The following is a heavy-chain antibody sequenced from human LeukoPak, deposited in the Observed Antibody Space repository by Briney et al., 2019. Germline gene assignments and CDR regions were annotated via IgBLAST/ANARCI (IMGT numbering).Heavy chain of an antibody. CDR3: ARSSVVVAANGAFDI. J-gene: IGHJ3*02. Sequence: PSETLSLTCTVSGGSISSYYWSWIRQPAGKGLEWIGRIYTSVSTNYNPSLTSRVTMSVDTSKHQFSLKLSSVTAADTAVYYCARSSVVVAANGAFDIWGQGTMVTVSS. CDR2: IYTSVST. V-gene: IGHV4-4*07. CDR1: GGSISSYY. D-gene: IGHD2-15*01.